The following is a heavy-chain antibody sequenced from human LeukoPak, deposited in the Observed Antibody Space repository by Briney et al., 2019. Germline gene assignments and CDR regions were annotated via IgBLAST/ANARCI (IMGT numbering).Heavy chain of an antibody. V-gene: IGHV3-23*01. CDR3: ANRGKYYFDY. J-gene: IGHJ4*02. CDR1: GFTFSSSA. D-gene: IGHD1-26*01. Sequence: GGSLRLSCAASGFTFSSSAMGWVRQAPGKGLEWVSTIGSSGATSYYADSVKGRFTISRDNSKNTLPLQMNSLRAEDTAVYYCANRGKYYFDYWGQGSLVTVSS. CDR2: IGSSGATS.